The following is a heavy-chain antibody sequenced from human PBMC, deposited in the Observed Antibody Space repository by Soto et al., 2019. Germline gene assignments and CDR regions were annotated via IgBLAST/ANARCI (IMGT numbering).Heavy chain of an antibody. CDR1: GFTFTDYW. Sequence: VGSLRLSCAASGFTFTDYWTHWVRQAPGKGLVWVSRINSDGSRTSYADSVTGRFTISRDNAKNTLYLQMNSLRVEDTALYYCARETYRGFYFDYWGQGTLVTVSS. CDR3: ARETYRGFYFDY. V-gene: IGHV3-74*01. J-gene: IGHJ4*02. D-gene: IGHD4-4*01. CDR2: INSDGSRT.